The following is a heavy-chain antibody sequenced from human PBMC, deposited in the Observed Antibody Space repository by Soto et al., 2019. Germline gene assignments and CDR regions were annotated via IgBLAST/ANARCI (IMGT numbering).Heavy chain of an antibody. J-gene: IGHJ6*02. CDR2: INHSGST. CDR1: GGSFSGYY. D-gene: IGHD6-13*01. Sequence: PSETLSLTCAVYGGSFSGYYWSWIRQPPGKGLEWIGEINHSGSTNYNPSLKSRVTISVDTSKNQFSLKLSSVTAADTAVYYCARGVGAAAGISREPRTYGMDVWGQGTTVTVSS. CDR3: ARGVGAAAGISREPRTYGMDV. V-gene: IGHV4-34*01.